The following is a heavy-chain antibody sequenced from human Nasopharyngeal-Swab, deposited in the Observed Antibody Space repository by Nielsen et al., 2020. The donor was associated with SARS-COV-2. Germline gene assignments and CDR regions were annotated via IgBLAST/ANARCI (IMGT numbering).Heavy chain of an antibody. Sequence: SVKVSCKASGGTFSSYAISWVRQAPAQGLEWMGGIIPIFGTANYAQKFQGRVTITADNSTSTAYMALSSLRSEDTAVYYCARAYDSSGHKKTYYYYYMDVWGKGTTVTVSS. CDR1: GGTFSSYA. V-gene: IGHV1-69*06. D-gene: IGHD3-22*01. CDR2: IIPIFGTA. CDR3: ARAYDSSGHKKTYYYYYMDV. J-gene: IGHJ6*03.